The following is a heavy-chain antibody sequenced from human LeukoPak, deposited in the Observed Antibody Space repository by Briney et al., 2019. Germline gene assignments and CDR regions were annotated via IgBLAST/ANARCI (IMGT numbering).Heavy chain of an antibody. V-gene: IGHV4-59*02. Sequence: SETLSLTCTVSGASVSNYYWSWIRQPPGKRLEWIGCIYYSESATYNPSLKSRVTISLDTSKHQFFLKLSSVTAADTAVYYCARKRSFDLWGQGTLVTVSS. CDR1: GASVSNYY. CDR3: ARKRSFDL. CDR2: IYYSESA. D-gene: IGHD3-9*01. J-gene: IGHJ4*02.